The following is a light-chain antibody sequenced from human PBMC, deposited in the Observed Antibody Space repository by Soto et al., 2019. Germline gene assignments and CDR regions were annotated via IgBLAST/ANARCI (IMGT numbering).Light chain of an antibody. J-gene: IGKJ1*01. V-gene: IGKV1-6*01. CDR3: LQDYNYPWT. CDR2: GAS. Sequence: ASVGNIVTISCGASQGIGNALGWYQQKPGKPPKVLIYGASNLQSGVPPRFSGSGSGTDFTLTISSLQSEDFATYYCLQDYNYPWTFGQGTKVDIK. CDR1: QGIGNA.